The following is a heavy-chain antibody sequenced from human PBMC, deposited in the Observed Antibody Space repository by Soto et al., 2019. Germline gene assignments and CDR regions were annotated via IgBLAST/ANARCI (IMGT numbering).Heavy chain of an antibody. CDR2: VTPLFGMA. D-gene: IGHD3-16*01. CDR1: GGTFSSHA. V-gene: IGHV1-69*17. Sequence: QVQLVQSGAEVKEPGSSVKVSCKASGGTFSSHAISWVRQAPGQGLEWMGGVTPLFGMANYAQKFQGRVTITADKFAAIAYMELTSLTSEDTAVYYCARGDDFDYYYGVDVWGQGTTVTVSS. CDR3: ARGDDFDYYYGVDV. J-gene: IGHJ6*02.